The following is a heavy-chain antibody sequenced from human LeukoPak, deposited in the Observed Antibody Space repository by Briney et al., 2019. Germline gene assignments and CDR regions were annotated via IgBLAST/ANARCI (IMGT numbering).Heavy chain of an antibody. D-gene: IGHD3-3*01. V-gene: IGHV4-59*01. Sequence: KPSETLSLTCFVSGGSISDYYWSWIRQSPGKGLEWIGYISYSGSTKYNPSLESRVTMSVEKTSNQFSLKLNFVTDADTAVYYCARDRDKSWSGYSSDWYFDHWARGTLVTVSS. CDR1: GGSISDYY. CDR2: ISYSGST. J-gene: IGHJ2*01. CDR3: ARDRDKSWSGYSSDWYFDH.